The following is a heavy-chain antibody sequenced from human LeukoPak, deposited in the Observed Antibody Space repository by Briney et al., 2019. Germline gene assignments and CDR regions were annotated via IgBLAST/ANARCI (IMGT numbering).Heavy chain of an antibody. Sequence: TLSLTCTVSGGSISSGGYYWSWIRQPPGKGLEWIGYIYHSGSTYYNPSLKSRVTISVDRSKNQFSLKLSSVTAADTAVYYCARGSVEMATRSPLDYWGQGTLVTVSS. V-gene: IGHV4-30-2*01. D-gene: IGHD5-24*01. CDR1: GGSISSGGYY. CDR3: ARGSVEMATRSPLDY. J-gene: IGHJ4*02. CDR2: IYHSGST.